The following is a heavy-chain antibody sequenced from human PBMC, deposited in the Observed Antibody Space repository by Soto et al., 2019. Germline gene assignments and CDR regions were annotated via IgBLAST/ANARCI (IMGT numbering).Heavy chain of an antibody. CDR1: GFTFSSFW. J-gene: IGHJ3*01. CDR3: AGSRVEGSSGWYGALDN. Sequence: GGFLRLSCAASGFTFSSFWMRWVRQAPGKGLEWVANIKQDGSEKQYVDSVKGRFTISRDNAKNSLYLEMNSLRVEDTAVYHCAGSRVEGSSGWYGALDNWGQGTMVTVSS. CDR2: IKQDGSEK. V-gene: IGHV3-7*01. D-gene: IGHD6-19*01.